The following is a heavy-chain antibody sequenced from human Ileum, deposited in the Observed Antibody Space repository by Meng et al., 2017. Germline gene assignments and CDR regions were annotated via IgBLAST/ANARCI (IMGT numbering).Heavy chain of an antibody. D-gene: IGHD1-1*01. CDR2: INPDGSNP. J-gene: IGHJ1*01. CDR3: TNDRLNH. CDR1: GFTFTDHW. Sequence: EGQLVESGGGLAPPGGSLGLSCAASGFTFTDHWMHRVRQGPGKGLVWVSRINPDGSNPTYADSVKGRFTISRDNAKNTVYLQMNSLRAEDSALYYCTNDRLNHWGQGALVTVS. V-gene: IGHV3-74*01.